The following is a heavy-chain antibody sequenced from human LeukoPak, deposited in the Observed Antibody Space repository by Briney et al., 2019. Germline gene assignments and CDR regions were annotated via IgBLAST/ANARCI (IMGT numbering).Heavy chain of an antibody. CDR2: IYHTGST. Sequence: SETLSLTCTISGGSVSDYYWSWIRQSPGKGLEWIGYIYHTGSTSYSPSLKSRVTMSVDTSKNQFSLKLSSVTAADTAVYYCARLRLFPDYFDYWGQGTLVTVSS. D-gene: IGHD3-10*02. J-gene: IGHJ4*02. CDR3: ARLRLFPDYFDY. V-gene: IGHV4-59*02. CDR1: GGSVSDYY.